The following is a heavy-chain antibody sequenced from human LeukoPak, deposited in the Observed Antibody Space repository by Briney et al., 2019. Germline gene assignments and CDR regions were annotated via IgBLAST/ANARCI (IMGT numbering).Heavy chain of an antibody. J-gene: IGHJ3*02. V-gene: IGHV1-2*04. CDR1: GYTFTGYY. CDR2: INPNSGGT. Sequence: GASVKVSCKASGYTFTGYYMHWVRQAPGQGLEWMGWINPNSGGTNYAQKFQGWVTMTSDTSISTAYMELSRLRSDDTAVYYCPTGYCSGGSCYGDAFDIWGQGTMVTVSS. D-gene: IGHD2-15*01. CDR3: PTGYCSGGSCYGDAFDI.